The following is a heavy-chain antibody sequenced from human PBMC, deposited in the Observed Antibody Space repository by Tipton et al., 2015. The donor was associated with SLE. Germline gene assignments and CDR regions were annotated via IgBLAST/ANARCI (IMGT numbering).Heavy chain of an antibody. CDR1: GGSFSGYY. V-gene: IGHV4-34*01. CDR2: INHSGST. Sequence: TLSLTCAVYGGSFSGYYWSWIRQPPGKGLEWIGEINHSGSTNYNPSLKSRVTISVDTSKNQFSLKLSSVTAADTAVYYCARGFEDIVVVPAAIEYYYYYGMDVWGQETTVTVSS. CDR3: ARGFEDIVVVPAAIEYYYYYGMDV. J-gene: IGHJ6*02. D-gene: IGHD2-2*01.